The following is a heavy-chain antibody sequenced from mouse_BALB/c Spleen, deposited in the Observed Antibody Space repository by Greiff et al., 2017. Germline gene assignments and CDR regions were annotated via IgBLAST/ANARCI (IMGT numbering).Heavy chain of an antibody. Sequence: EVKVEESGGGLVQPGGSMKLSCVASGFTFSNYWMNWVRQSPEKGLEWVAEIRLKSNNYATHYAESVKGRFTISRDDSKSSVYLQMNNLRAEDTGMYYCTREGTTVVAEGAMDYWGQGTSVTVSS. D-gene: IGHD1-1*01. CDR3: TREGTTVVAEGAMDY. CDR2: IRLKSNNYAT. CDR1: GFTFSNYW. J-gene: IGHJ4*01. V-gene: IGHV6-6*02.